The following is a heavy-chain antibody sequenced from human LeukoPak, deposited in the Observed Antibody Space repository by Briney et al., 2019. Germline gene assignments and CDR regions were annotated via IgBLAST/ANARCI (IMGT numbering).Heavy chain of an antibody. CDR1: GGTFSSYA. Sequence: SVKVSCKVSGGTFSSYAISWVRQAPGQGLEWMGGIIAMFGTVHYAQKFQGRVTITADESTGTVYMELSSLRSEDTAVYYCARAGRRDFWSGDHWYFDLWGRGTLVTVSS. D-gene: IGHD3-3*01. CDR3: ARAGRRDFWSGDHWYFDL. J-gene: IGHJ2*01. V-gene: IGHV1-69*01. CDR2: IIAMFGTV.